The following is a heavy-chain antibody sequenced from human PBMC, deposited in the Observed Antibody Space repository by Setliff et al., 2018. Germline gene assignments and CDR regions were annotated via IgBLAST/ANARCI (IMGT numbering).Heavy chain of an antibody. D-gene: IGHD6-19*01. CDR1: GGSINSYY. Sequence: LSLTCTVSGGSINSYYWSWIRQPAGKGLEWIGRMYTSETTDYNPSLKSRVTMSVDTSKNQFSLKLCSVTAADTAVYYCAKEASSGWYFDYWGQGTLVTVSS. CDR3: AKEASSGWYFDY. V-gene: IGHV4-4*07. J-gene: IGHJ4*02. CDR2: MYTSETT.